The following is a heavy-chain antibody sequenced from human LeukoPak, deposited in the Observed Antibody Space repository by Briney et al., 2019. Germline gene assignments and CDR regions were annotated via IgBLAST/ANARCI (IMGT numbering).Heavy chain of an antibody. CDR1: GSTVNSAY. CDR2: IYTGGDT. Sequence: GGSLRLSCAASGSTVNSAYMTWVRLAPGKGLEWVSVIYTGGDTYYADSVKGRFTISRDNSKNTVYLQMNSLRAEDTAVYYCARVQAIFQNFDYWGQGTLVTVSS. D-gene: IGHD3-3*01. J-gene: IGHJ4*02. V-gene: IGHV3-66*01. CDR3: ARVQAIFQNFDY.